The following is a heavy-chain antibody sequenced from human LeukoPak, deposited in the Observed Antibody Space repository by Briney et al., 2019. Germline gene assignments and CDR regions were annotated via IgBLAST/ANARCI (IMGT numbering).Heavy chain of an antibody. CDR1: GFTFSSYG. CDR3: AGNPGSGSSFDY. Sequence: GGSLRLSCAASGFTFSSYGMPWVRQAPGKGLEWVAVISYDGSNKYYADSVKGRFTISRDNSKNTLYLQMNSLRAEDTAVYYCAGNPGSGSSFDYWGQGTLVTVSS. CDR2: ISYDGSNK. J-gene: IGHJ4*02. V-gene: IGHV3-30*03. D-gene: IGHD1-26*01.